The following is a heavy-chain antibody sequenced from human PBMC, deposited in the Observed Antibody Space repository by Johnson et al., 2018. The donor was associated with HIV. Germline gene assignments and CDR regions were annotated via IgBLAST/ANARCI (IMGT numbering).Heavy chain of an antibody. J-gene: IGHJ3*02. CDR3: ARQHYYDSSGQGGVLDI. CDR2: INWNGGSV. CDR1: GFIFDDYG. Sequence: VQLVESGGDVVRPGGSLRLSCAGSGFIFDDYGMRWVRQPPGKGLEWVSGINWNGGSVGYADSVKGRFIISRDNANNSLYLQMNSLRAEDTALYYWARQHYYDSSGQGGVLDIWGQGTMVTVSS. D-gene: IGHD3-22*01. V-gene: IGHV3-20*04.